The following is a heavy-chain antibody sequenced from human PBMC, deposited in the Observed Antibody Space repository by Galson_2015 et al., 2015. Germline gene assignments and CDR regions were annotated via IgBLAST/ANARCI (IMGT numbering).Heavy chain of an antibody. J-gene: IGHJ6*02. V-gene: IGHV7-4-1*02. CDR2: INTNTGNP. CDR1: GYTFTSYA. CDR3: ARESDARYYYGMDV. Sequence: ASVKVSCKASGYTFTSYAMNWVRQAPGQGLEWMGWINTNTGNPTYAQGFTGRFVFSLDTSVSTAYLQISSLKAEDTAVYYCARESDARYYYGMDVWGQGTTVTVSS.